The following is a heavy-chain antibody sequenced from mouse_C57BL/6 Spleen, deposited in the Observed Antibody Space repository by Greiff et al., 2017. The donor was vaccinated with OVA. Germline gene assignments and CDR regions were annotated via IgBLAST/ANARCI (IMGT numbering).Heavy chain of an antibody. V-gene: IGHV5-12*01. D-gene: IGHD2-3*01. Sequence: EVMLVESGGGLVQPGGSLKLSCAASGFTFSDYYMYWVRQTPEKRLEWVAYISNGGGSTYYPDTVKGRFTISRDNAKNTLYLQMSRLKSEDTAMYYCARFDDGYFSYWGQGTLVTVSA. J-gene: IGHJ3*01. CDR3: ARFDDGYFSY. CDR2: ISNGGGST. CDR1: GFTFSDYY.